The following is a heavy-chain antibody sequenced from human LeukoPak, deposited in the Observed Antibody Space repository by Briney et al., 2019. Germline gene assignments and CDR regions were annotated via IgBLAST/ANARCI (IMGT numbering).Heavy chain of an antibody. J-gene: IGHJ4*02. CDR1: GFTLSIYA. CDR2: ISGSGGST. Sequence: PGGSLRLSCAASGFTLSIYAMSWVRQAPGKGLEWVSGISGSGGSTYYADSVKGRFTISRDNSKNTVYLQMNSLRAEDTAIYYCAKEKTYYYDSSGCSDYWGQGTLVTVSS. V-gene: IGHV3-23*01. CDR3: AKEKTYYYDSSGCSDY. D-gene: IGHD3-22*01.